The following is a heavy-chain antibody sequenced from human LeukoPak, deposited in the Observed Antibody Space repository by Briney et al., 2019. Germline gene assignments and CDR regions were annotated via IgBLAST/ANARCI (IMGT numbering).Heavy chain of an antibody. V-gene: IGHV3-23*01. D-gene: IGHD3-22*01. CDR1: GFTFSSYA. CDR2: ISGSGGST. J-gene: IGHJ4*02. CDR3: ARVFWETVNTGYYSDF. Sequence: PGGSLRLSCAASGFTFSSYAMSWVRQAPGKGLEWVSAISGSGGSTYYADSVKGRFTISRDNSKNTLYLQMNSLRAEDTAVYYCARVFWETVNTGYYSDFWGPGTLVTVSS.